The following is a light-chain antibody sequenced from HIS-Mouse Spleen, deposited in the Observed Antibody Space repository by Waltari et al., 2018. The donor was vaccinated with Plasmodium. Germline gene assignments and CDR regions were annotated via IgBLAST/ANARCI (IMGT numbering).Light chain of an antibody. J-gene: IGLJ3*02. CDR1: ELPKKY. CDR3: YSTDSSGNHRV. Sequence: SYELTQPPSVSVSPGQTARTTCAGDELPKKYAYWYQQKSGQAPVLVIYEDSKRPSGNPERFSGSSSGTMATLTISGAQVEDEADYYCYSTDSSGNHRVFGGGTKLTVL. V-gene: IGLV3-10*01. CDR2: EDS.